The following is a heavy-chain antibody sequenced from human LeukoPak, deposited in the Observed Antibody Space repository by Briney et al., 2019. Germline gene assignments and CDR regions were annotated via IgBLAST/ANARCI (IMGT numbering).Heavy chain of an antibody. CDR1: AGSISSYY. J-gene: IGHJ4*02. Sequence: SETLSLTCTVSAGSISSYYWSWIRQPPGKGLEWIGYIYYSGSTNYNPSLKSRVTISVDTSKNQFSLKLSSVTAADTAVYYCARQSSGYSSSWENDYWGQGTLVTVSS. CDR3: ARQSSGYSSSWENDY. CDR2: IYYSGST. V-gene: IGHV4-59*08. D-gene: IGHD6-13*01.